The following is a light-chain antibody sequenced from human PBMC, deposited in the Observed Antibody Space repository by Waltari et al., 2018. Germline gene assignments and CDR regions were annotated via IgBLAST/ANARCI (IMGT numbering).Light chain of an antibody. V-gene: IGKV3-20*01. CDR1: QNIDSRH. CDR2: SAS. Sequence: IVLTQSPGTLSLSPGERATLSCRASQNIDSRHLGWYQQKPGQPPSPLIFSASTRATGVPVRFSGSGSGTNFTLTISGLEPEDFAVFFCHQYAYSRTFGQGTRV. J-gene: IGKJ1*01. CDR3: HQYAYSRT.